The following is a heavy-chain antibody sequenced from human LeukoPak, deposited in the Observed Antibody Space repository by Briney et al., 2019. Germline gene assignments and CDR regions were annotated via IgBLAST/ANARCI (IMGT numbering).Heavy chain of an antibody. CDR3: ATDRGGYFDL. J-gene: IGHJ4*02. V-gene: IGHV3-48*01. CDR2: ISSSSSTM. Sequence: GGSLRLSCAASGVTFSTCSMNWVRQAPGKGLEWVSDISSSSSTMYYADSVKGRFTISRDNAKNSLYLQMNSLRAEDTAVYYCATDRGGYFDLWGQGTLVTVSS. D-gene: IGHD2-15*01. CDR1: GVTFSTCS.